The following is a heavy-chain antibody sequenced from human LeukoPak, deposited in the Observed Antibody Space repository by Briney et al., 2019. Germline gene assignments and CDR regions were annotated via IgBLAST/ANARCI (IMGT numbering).Heavy chain of an antibody. V-gene: IGHV3-30*02. J-gene: IGHJ6*03. CDR2: IRYDGSNK. Sequence: GGSLRLSCAASGFTFSSYGMHWVRQAPGKGVEWVAFIRYDGSNKYYADSVKGRLTISRDNSKNTLFLQMNYLRAEDTAVYYCAKEVGYYYYYMDVWGKGTTVTISS. CDR1: GFTFSSYG. CDR3: AKEVGYYYYYMDV. D-gene: IGHD2-15*01.